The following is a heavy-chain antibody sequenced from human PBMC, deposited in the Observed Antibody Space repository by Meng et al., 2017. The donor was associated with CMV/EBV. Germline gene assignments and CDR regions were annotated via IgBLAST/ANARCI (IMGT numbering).Heavy chain of an antibody. D-gene: IGHD3-10*01. V-gene: IGHV3-21*01. J-gene: IGHJ6*02. CDR3: ARDYDGSGEGYYYGMDV. Sequence: GGSLRLSCAASGLTFSSYSMNWVRQAPGKGLEWVSSISSSSSYIYYADSVKGRFTISRDNAKNSLYLQMNSLRAEDTAVYYCARDYDGSGEGYYYGMDVWGQGTTVTVSS. CDR2: ISSSSSYI. CDR1: GLTFSSYS.